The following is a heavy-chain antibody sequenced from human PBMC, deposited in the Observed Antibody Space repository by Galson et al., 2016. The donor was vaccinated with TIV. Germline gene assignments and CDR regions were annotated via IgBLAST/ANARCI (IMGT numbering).Heavy chain of an antibody. CDR1: GFTFGSYW. J-gene: IGHJ5*02. CDR3: TRGGEYHCDL. Sequence: SPRLSCAASGFTFGSYWMHWVRQAPGKGLMWVSRISYDGSDKIYTDSVNGRFTISRDNAKSSLYLEMNNLRAEDTAVYYCTRGGEYHCDLWGQGSLVTVSS. CDR2: ISYDGSDK. D-gene: IGHD2/OR15-2a*01. V-gene: IGHV3-74*01.